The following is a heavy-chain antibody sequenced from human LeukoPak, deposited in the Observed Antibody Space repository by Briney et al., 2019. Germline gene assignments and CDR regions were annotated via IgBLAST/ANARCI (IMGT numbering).Heavy chain of an antibody. CDR3: GRGGVPTKYCCGDCDGRYFDL. Sequence: PGGSLRLSCEASGFSFSDYWMNWDRQAPGKGLEWVAYIKQDGSERYYVGSVKGRFTISRDNAKNSLYLQMNSLRAEDTAVYYCGRGGVPTKYCCGDCDGRYFDLWGRGTLVTVSS. CDR2: IKQDGSER. V-gene: IGHV3-7*01. D-gene: IGHD2-21*02. CDR1: GFSFSDYW. J-gene: IGHJ2*01.